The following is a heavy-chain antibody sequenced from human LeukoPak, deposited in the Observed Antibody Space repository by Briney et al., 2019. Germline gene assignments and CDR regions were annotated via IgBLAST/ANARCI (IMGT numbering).Heavy chain of an antibody. D-gene: IGHD5-24*01. J-gene: IGHJ4*02. Sequence: SETLSLTCAVYGGSFSGYYWSWIRQPPGEGLEWIGEINHSGSTNYNPSLKSRVTISVDTSKNQFSLKLSSVTAADTAVYYCARGFRRYGLWGQGTLVTVSS. CDR2: INHSGST. CDR3: ARGFRRYGL. CDR1: GGSFSGYY. V-gene: IGHV4-34*01.